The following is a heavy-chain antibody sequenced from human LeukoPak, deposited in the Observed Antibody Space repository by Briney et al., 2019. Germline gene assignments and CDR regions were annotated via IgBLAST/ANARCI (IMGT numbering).Heavy chain of an antibody. V-gene: IGHV5-51*01. CDR1: GYSFTSYW. J-gene: IGHJ4*02. CDR3: ARGYCSSTSCSYFDY. CDR2: IYPGDSDT. Sequence: GEALKISCTGSGYSFTSYWIGWVRQMPGKGLEWMGIIYPGDSDTRYSPSFQGQVTISADKSISTAYLQWSSLKASDTAMYYCARGYCSSTSCSYFDYWGQGTLVTVSS. D-gene: IGHD2-2*01.